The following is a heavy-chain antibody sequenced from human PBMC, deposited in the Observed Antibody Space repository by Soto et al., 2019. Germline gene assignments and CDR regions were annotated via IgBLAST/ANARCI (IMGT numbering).Heavy chain of an antibody. D-gene: IGHD3-10*01. CDR3: TVWGSGNDFGAA. J-gene: IGHJ4*02. V-gene: IGHV3-72*01. Sequence: EVQLVESGGGLVQPGGSLRLSFAASGFTFSDTYMDWVRQAPGRGLEWVGRSKNKADSYTTEYAASVKGRFTISRDGSKNSLFLQMNSLKTEDTAVYYCTVWGSGNDFGAAWGQGILVTVSS. CDR1: GFTFSDTY. CDR2: SKNKADSYTT.